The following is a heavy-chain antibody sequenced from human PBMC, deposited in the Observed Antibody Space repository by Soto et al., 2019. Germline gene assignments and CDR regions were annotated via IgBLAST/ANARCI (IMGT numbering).Heavy chain of an antibody. CDR2: ISAYNGNT. CDR1: GYTFTSYG. CDR3: ARDNGILYYYGSGSYYMSGYMDV. J-gene: IGHJ6*03. Sequence: GASVKVSCKASGYTFTSYGISWVRQAPGQGLEWMGWISAYNGNTNYAQKLQGRVTMTTDTSTSTAYMELRSLRSDDTAVYYCARDNGILYYYGSGSYYMSGYMDVWGKGTTVTVSS. V-gene: IGHV1-18*01. D-gene: IGHD3-10*01.